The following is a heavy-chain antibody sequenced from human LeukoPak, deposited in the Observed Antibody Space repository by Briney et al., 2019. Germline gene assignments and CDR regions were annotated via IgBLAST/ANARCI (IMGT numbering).Heavy chain of an antibody. Sequence: PSETLSLTCTVSGGSITNYYWTWIRQPPGKGLDWIGYIYYSGSTNYNPSLKGRVTISVDTSKNQFSLKLNSVTAADTAVYFCARSLWGYYFDSWGQGSLVTVSS. D-gene: IGHD3-16*01. CDR3: ARSLWGYYFDS. V-gene: IGHV4-59*01. J-gene: IGHJ4*02. CDR2: IYYSGST. CDR1: GGSITNYY.